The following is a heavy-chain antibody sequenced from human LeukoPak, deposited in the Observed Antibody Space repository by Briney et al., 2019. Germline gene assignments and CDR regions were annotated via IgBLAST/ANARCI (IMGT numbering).Heavy chain of an antibody. D-gene: IGHD3-10*01. Sequence: SETLSLTCAVYGGSFSGYSWNWIRQPPVKGLEWIGEINHSGGTNYNPSLKSRVTISVDTSKKQFSLKLSSVTATDTAVYYCARGVDYYGVWGQGTLVTVSS. CDR1: GGSFSGYS. V-gene: IGHV4-34*01. CDR2: INHSGGT. J-gene: IGHJ4*02. CDR3: ARGVDYYGV.